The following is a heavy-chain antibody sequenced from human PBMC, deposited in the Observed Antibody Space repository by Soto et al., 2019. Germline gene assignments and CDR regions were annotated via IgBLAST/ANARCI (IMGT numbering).Heavy chain of an antibody. J-gene: IGHJ4*02. CDR3: XRXXSGSSDY. CDR1: GYTFTSYD. D-gene: IGHD1-26*01. Sequence: QVQLVQSGAEVKKPGASVKVSCKASGYTFTSYDINWVRQATGQGLEWMGWMNPNSGNTGYAQKFQGRVTMTRNTSXXXXXXXXXXXXXXXXXXXXXXRXXSGSSDYWGQGTLVTVSS. CDR2: MNPNSGNT. V-gene: IGHV1-8*01.